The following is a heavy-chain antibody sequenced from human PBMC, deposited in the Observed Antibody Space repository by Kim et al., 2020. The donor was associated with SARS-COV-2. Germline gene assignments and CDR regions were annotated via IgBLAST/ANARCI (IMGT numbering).Heavy chain of an antibody. Sequence: IYKADPARCRFTIPRDNDKNSQYMQMNSLGAEDTAVYYCARGPNYSPFDYWGQGTLVTVSS. D-gene: IGHD4-4*01. CDR2: I. J-gene: IGHJ4*02. CDR3: ARGPNYSPFDY. V-gene: IGHV3-48*03.